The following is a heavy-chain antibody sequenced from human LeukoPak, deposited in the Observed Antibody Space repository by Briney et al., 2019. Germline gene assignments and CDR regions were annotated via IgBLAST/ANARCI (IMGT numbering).Heavy chain of an antibody. V-gene: IGHV1-46*01. CDR1: GYTLIDHY. J-gene: IGHJ6*02. CDR2: INPTGGST. Sequence: ASVKVSCKASGYTLIDHYMHWVRQAPRQGLEWMGIINPTGGSTRYAQKFQGRVTMTRDSSTSTVYMEVSSLRSEDTAVYYCARDVGGYYYDYAMDVWGQGTTVTVSS. CDR3: ARDVGGYYYDYAMDV.